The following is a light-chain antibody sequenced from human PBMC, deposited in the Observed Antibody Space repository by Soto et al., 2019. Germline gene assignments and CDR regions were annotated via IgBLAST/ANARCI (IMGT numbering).Light chain of an antibody. CDR1: QSISTW. J-gene: IGKJ1*01. CDR2: KAS. V-gene: IGKV1-5*03. Sequence: DIQMTQSPSTLSAFVGYRVTITCRASQSISTWLAWYQQKPGKVPKLLIFKASSLQSGVPSRFSGSGSGTDFTLTISSLQPDDFATYYCQQYNPSSRTFGQGTKVDIK. CDR3: QQYNPSSRT.